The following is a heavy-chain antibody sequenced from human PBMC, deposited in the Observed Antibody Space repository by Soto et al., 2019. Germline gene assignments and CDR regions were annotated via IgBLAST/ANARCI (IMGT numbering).Heavy chain of an antibody. CDR2: ISTSSGYR. CDR3: ARDLHDYVSFRFDP. V-gene: IGHV3-21*01. D-gene: IGHD3-16*01. Sequence: EVQLVESGGGLVKPGGSLRLSCAASGFTFSNYSMNWVRQAPGKGLEWVSSISTSSGYRYYADSVKGRFTISRDNAKKSLYLQMNSLRAEDTAVYDCARDLHDYVSFRFDPWGQGNLVTVSS. CDR1: GFTFSNYS. J-gene: IGHJ5*02.